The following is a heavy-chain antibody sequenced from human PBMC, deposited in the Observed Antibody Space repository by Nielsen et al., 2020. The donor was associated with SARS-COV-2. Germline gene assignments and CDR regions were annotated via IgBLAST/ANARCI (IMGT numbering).Heavy chain of an antibody. CDR1: GFTFSSYA. Sequence: GGSLRLSCSASGFTFSSYAMHWVRQAPGKGLEYVSAISSNGGSTYYADSVKGRFTISRDNSKNTLYLQMGSLRAEDMAVYYCARGTSSSWYIDGAVYYFDYWGQGTLVTVSS. J-gene: IGHJ4*02. D-gene: IGHD6-13*01. V-gene: IGHV3-64*02. CDR3: ARGTSSSWYIDGAVYYFDY. CDR2: ISSNGGST.